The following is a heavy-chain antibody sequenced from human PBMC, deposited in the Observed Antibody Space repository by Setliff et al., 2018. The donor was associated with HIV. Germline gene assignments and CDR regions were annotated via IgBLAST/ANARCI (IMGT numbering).Heavy chain of an antibody. D-gene: IGHD6-13*01. CDR1: GFTFSTYP. CDR2: IGGSTGST. J-gene: IGHJ6*02. CDR3: ARDCRVGWVFTYGMDV. V-gene: IGHV3-23*01. Sequence: LRLSCAASGFTFSTYPMTWVRQAPGKGLEWVSAIGGSTGSTYYADSVKGRFTISRDNSKNTLFLQMNSLRPEDTAVYYCARDCRVGWVFTYGMDVWGQGTLVTVSS.